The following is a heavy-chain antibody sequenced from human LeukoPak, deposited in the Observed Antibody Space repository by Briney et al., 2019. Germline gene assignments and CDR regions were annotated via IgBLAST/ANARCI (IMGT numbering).Heavy chain of an antibody. Sequence: SGGSLRLSCAASGFTFSSHSMNWVRQAPGKGLEWVSLISWDGDSTYYGDSVKGRFTISRDNSRNSLYLQMNSLRAEDTALYYCAKDKGSSGHDDPFDYWGQGTLVTVSS. V-gene: IGHV3-43D*03. CDR2: ISWDGDST. D-gene: IGHD5-12*01. CDR1: GFTFSSHS. CDR3: AKDKGSSGHDDPFDY. J-gene: IGHJ4*02.